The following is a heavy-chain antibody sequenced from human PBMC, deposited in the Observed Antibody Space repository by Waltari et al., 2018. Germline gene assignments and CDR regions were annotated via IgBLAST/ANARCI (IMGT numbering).Heavy chain of an antibody. CDR2: IDPEDGET. V-gene: IGHV1-69-2*01. CDR1: GSTFTYHH. D-gene: IGHD2-15*01. Sequence: EVQLVQSGAEGTEPGTKVKISCKISGSTFTYHHQHRGQQAPGSGLEWMGFIDPEDGETNYAEKFHGRVSMAADTSTDTVYMELHSLRADDTAVYFCARAFCSSGGCTDPYFDFWGQGALVTVTS. J-gene: IGHJ4*02. CDR3: ARAFCSSGGCTDPYFDF.